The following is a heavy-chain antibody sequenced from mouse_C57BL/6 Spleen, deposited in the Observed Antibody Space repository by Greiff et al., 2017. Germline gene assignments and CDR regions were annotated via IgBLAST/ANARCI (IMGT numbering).Heavy chain of an antibody. J-gene: IGHJ4*01. CDR1: GYTFTSYW. D-gene: IGHD2-10*02. CDR2: IDPNSGGT. V-gene: IGHV1-72*01. Sequence: VQLQQSGAELVKPGASVKLSCKASGYTFTSYWMHWVKQRPGRGLEWIGRIDPNSGGTKYNEKFKSKATLTVDKPSSTAYMQLSSLTSEDSAVYYCARSEYGNYGIYYAMDYWGQGTSVTVSS. CDR3: ARSEYGNYGIYYAMDY.